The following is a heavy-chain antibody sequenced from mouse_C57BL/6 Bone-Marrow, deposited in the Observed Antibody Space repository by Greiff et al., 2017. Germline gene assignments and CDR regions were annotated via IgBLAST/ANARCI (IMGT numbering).Heavy chain of an antibody. CDR3: ARVATDYYAMDY. CDR1: GYSFTGYF. J-gene: IGHJ4*01. Sequence: VQLKESGPELVKPGDSVKISCKASGYSFTGYFMNWVMQSHGKSLEWIGRINPYNGDTFYNQKFKGKATLTVDKSSSTAHMELRSLTSEDSAVYYCARVATDYYAMDYWGQGTSVTVSS. CDR2: INPYNGDT. V-gene: IGHV1-20*01.